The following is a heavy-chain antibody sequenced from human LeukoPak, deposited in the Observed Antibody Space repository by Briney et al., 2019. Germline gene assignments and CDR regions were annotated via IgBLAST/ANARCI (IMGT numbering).Heavy chain of an antibody. Sequence: PGGSLRLSCAASGFTFSSYEINWVRQAPGRGLEWISYSTSSGSAALYADSVKGRFTISRDNAKNSLYLQMNSLRAEDTAVYYCARLRYCSGGSCYGARPFDIWGQGTMVTVSS. V-gene: IGHV3-48*03. CDR3: ARLRYCSGGSCYGARPFDI. CDR2: STSSGSAA. J-gene: IGHJ3*02. D-gene: IGHD2-15*01. CDR1: GFTFSSYE.